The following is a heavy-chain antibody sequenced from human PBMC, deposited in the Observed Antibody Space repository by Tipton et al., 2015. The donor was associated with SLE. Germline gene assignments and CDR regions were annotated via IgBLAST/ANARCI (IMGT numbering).Heavy chain of an antibody. CDR2: IYYSGST. CDR1: GGSISSSSYY. Sequence: TLSLTCTVSGGSISSSSYYWGWIRQPPGKGLEWIGSIYYSGSTYYNPSLKSRVTISVDTSKNQFSLKLSSVTAADTAVYYCARALFPHYYGSGSYYHYWGQGTLVTVSS. D-gene: IGHD3-10*01. V-gene: IGHV4-39*07. CDR3: ARALFPHYYGSGSYYHY. J-gene: IGHJ4*02.